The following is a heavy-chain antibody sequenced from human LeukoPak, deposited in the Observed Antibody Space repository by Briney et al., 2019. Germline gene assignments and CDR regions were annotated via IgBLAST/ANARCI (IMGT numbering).Heavy chain of an antibody. J-gene: IGHJ5*02. CDR3: ARQYSSGWPWFDP. Sequence: PSETLSLTCTVSGGSISSSGGYYWGWIRQSPGKGLEWIGSVYYSGSTHYNLSLKSRVTISADTSNNQFSLNLRSVTAADAAVYYCARQYSSGWPWFDPWGQGTLVTVSS. CDR2: VYYSGST. CDR1: GGSISSSGGYY. V-gene: IGHV4-39*01. D-gene: IGHD6-19*01.